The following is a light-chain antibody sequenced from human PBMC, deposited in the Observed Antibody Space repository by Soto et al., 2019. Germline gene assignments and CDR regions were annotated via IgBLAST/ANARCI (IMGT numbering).Light chain of an antibody. CDR3: HHFGSSPYT. V-gene: IGKV3-20*01. Sequence: EVVLTQSPGTLSLSPGESATLSCRASQSVSSSYLAWYQHKPGQAPRLLIYGASSRATGIPDRFSGSGSGTDLTLTISRLEPEDFAVYYCHHFGSSPYTFGQGTKLEIK. CDR2: GAS. CDR1: QSVSSSY. J-gene: IGKJ2*01.